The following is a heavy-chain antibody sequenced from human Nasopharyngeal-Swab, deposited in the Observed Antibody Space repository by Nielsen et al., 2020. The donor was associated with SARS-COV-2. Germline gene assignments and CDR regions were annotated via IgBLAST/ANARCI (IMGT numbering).Heavy chain of an antibody. D-gene: IGHD5-18*01. CDR1: GFTFTSSA. J-gene: IGHJ4*02. CDR2: IVVGSGNT. V-gene: IGHV1-58*01. CDR3: AATAGYSYGFLGDY. Sequence: KISCAASGFTFTSSAVQWVRQARGQRLEWIGWIVVGSGNTNYAQKFQERVTITRDMSTSTAYMELSSLRSEDTAVYYCAATAGYSYGFLGDYWGQGTLVTVSS.